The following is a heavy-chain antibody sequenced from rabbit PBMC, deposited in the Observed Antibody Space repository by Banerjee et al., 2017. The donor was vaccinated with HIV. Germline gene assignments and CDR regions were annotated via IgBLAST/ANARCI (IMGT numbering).Heavy chain of an antibody. CDR3: ARGITRYAGYGVATALDYFNL. D-gene: IGHD7-1*01. CDR2: IYTISGST. J-gene: IGHJ4*01. V-gene: IGHV1S40*01. Sequence: QALEESGGDLVKPGASLTLTCTASRFSFSSSYWICWVRQAPGKGLEWITCIYTISGSTWYASWAKGRFTISKTSSTTVTLQMTSLTAADTATYFCARGITRYAGYGVATALDYFNLWGQGTLVTVS. CDR1: RFSFSSSYW.